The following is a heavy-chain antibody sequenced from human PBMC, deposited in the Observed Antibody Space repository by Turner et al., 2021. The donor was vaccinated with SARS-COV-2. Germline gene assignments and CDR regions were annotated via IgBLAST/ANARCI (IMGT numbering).Heavy chain of an antibody. CDR3: ARDHRPVVVPAAKRAGSYYYGMDV. D-gene: IGHD2-2*01. J-gene: IGHJ6*02. Sequence: QVQLVQSGAEVKKPGSSVKVSCKASGDTFSSYAISWVRQAPGQGLEWMGGIIPILGIADYAQKFQGRVTITADKSTSTAYMELSSLRSEDTAVYYCARDHRPVVVPAAKRAGSYYYGMDVWGQGTTVTVSS. CDR2: IIPILGIA. CDR1: GDTFSSYA. V-gene: IGHV1-69*10.